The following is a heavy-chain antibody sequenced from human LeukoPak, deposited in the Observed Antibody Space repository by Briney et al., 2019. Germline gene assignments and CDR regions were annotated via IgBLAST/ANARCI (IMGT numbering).Heavy chain of an antibody. CDR1: GFTLSTYT. D-gene: IGHD6-6*01. CDR2: ISSSSSTI. Sequence: GGSLRLSCAASGFTLSTYTMNWVRQAQGKGLQWFSYISSSSSTIYYADSVKGRFTISRDNAKNSLYLQMNSLRDEDTAVYYCAREYSSSSGRAFDIWGQGTMVTVSS. J-gene: IGHJ3*02. V-gene: IGHV3-48*02. CDR3: AREYSSSSGRAFDI.